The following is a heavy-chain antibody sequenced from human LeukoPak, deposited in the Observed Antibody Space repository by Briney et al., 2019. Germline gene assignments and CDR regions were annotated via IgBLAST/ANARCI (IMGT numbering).Heavy chain of an antibody. CDR3: ATATQPRGYFLH. Sequence: ASVKVSCKASGYTFTTYSLAWVRQAPGQSLEWVGWISVNNGGTNYAQSFQDRVTLTRDTSTNTAYLELRSLRSDDTAIIYCATATQPRGYFLHWGQGTLVTVSS. J-gene: IGHJ1*01. D-gene: IGHD2-2*01. CDR1: GYTFTTYS. V-gene: IGHV1-18*01. CDR2: ISVNNGGT.